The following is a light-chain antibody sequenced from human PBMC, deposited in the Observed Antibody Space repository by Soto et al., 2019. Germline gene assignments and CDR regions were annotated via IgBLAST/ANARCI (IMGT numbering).Light chain of an antibody. Sequence: QSVLTQPASVSGSPGQSITISCTAASTDVDDYYLVSWYQHHPGKAPKLIIYEVSNRPSGVSHRFSASMSGNTASLTISGLQAEDEDDYYCGSYKNTTYVFGNGTKLTVL. CDR2: EVS. CDR3: GSYKNTTYV. V-gene: IGLV2-14*01. CDR1: STDVDDYYL. J-gene: IGLJ1*01.